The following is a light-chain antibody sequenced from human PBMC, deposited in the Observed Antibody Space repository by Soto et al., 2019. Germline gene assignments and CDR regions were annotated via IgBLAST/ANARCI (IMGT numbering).Light chain of an antibody. J-gene: IGLJ1*01. CDR2: EVT. CDR1: RSDVGRYNY. V-gene: IGLV2-8*01. Sequence: QSVLTQPPSASGSPGQSVTISCTGTRSDVGRYNYVSWYQLHPGEVPKLLIYEVTKRPSGIPDRFSGSKSGNTASLTVSGLQAEDEADYYCSSFVGSNIFVFGSGTKATVL. CDR3: SSFVGSNIFV.